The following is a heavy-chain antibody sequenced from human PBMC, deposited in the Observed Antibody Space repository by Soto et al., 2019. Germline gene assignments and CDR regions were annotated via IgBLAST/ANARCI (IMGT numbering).Heavy chain of an antibody. Sequence: SETLSLTCAVYGGSFSGYYWSWIRQPPGKGLEWIGEINHSGSTNYNPSLKCRVTISVDTSKNQFSLKLSSVTAADTAVYYCARDLCEAAAGTCMDVWGKGTTVTVSS. CDR2: INHSGST. CDR3: ARDLCEAAAGTCMDV. J-gene: IGHJ6*04. D-gene: IGHD6-13*01. CDR1: GGSFSGYY. V-gene: IGHV4-34*01.